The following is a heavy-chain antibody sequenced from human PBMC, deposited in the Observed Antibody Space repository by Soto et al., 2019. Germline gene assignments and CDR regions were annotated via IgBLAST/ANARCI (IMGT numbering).Heavy chain of an antibody. CDR2: IYHTGSI. Sequence: SETLSLTCAVSGGSVSSNNWWTWFRQPPGKGLEWIGEIYHTGSITYNPSLESRVTISVDKSNNHFSVNLSSVTAADTAIYYCAKSWELRRFFAIWGQGTLVTVSS. V-gene: IGHV4-4*02. CDR1: GGSVSSNNW. D-gene: IGHD1-26*01. J-gene: IGHJ4*02. CDR3: AKSWELRRFFAI.